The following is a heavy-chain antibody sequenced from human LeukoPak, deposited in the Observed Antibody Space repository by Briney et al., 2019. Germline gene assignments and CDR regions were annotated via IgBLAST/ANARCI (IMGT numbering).Heavy chain of an antibody. D-gene: IGHD1-26*01. CDR2: IYYSGST. CDR3: ARDRYSGSYLAY. V-gene: IGHV4-59*12. CDR1: GGSISSYY. Sequence: SETLSLTCTVSGGSISSYYWSWIRQPPGKGLEWIGYIYYSGSTNYNPSLKSRVTISVDTSKNQLSLKLSSVTAADTAVYYCARDRYSGSYLAYWGQGTLVTVSS. J-gene: IGHJ4*02.